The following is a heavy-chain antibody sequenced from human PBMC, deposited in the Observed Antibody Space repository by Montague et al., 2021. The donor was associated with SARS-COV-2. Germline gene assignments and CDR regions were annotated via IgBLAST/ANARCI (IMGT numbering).Heavy chain of an antibody. CDR1: GDSVSHDF. V-gene: IGHV4-59*02. J-gene: IGHJ4*02. D-gene: IGHD1-26*01. CDR2: VYYSRSS. CDR3: VRDPAPGGSGTFYDY. Sequence: SETLSLACTVSGDSVSHDFWTWIRQPPGKGLEWIGYVYYSRSSSYNPSLRGRVSIAVDTSKNQFSLRLSTVTAADTAIYYCVRDPAPGGSGTFYDYRGQGTLVAVSS.